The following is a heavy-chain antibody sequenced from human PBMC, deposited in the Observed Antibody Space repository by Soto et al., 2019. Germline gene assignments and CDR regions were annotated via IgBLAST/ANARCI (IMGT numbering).Heavy chain of an antibody. CDR3: AKTESFNGYYNAFDY. V-gene: IGHV3-23*01. Sequence: VGSLRLSCAASGFSFSGYAVTWVRQAPGKGLEWVSAISGGGGSTYYADSVKGRFTISRDNSKNTLHLQMNSLRAEDTAVYYCAKTESFNGYYNAFDYWGRGILVTVSS. D-gene: IGHD3-9*01. CDR1: GFSFSGYA. J-gene: IGHJ4*02. CDR2: ISGGGGST.